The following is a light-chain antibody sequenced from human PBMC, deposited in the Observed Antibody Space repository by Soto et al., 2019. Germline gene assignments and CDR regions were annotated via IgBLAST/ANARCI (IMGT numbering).Light chain of an antibody. CDR2: DAS. Sequence: DIQMTQSPSTLSASVGERVTITCRASQSISSWLAWYQQKPGKAPKLLIYDASSLESGVPSRFSGSGSGTEFTPTISSLQPDDFVTYYCQQYNSYTIPFGQGTRLEIK. CDR3: QQYNSYTIP. CDR1: QSISSW. J-gene: IGKJ5*01. V-gene: IGKV1-5*01.